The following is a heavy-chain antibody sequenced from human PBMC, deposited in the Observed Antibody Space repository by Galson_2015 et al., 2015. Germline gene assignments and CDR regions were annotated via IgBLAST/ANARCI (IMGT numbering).Heavy chain of an antibody. D-gene: IGHD3-9*01. CDR1: GFIFSNYA. J-gene: IGHJ4*02. V-gene: IGHV3-23*01. Sequence: SLRLSCAASGFIFSNYAMSWVRQAPGKGLEWVSGISGSGGSTYYAASVKGRFTISRDSSKNTLYLQMNSLRAEDTAVYYRAKNEADILTAWEYWGQGTLVTVSS. CDR3: AKNEADILTAWEY. CDR2: ISGSGGST.